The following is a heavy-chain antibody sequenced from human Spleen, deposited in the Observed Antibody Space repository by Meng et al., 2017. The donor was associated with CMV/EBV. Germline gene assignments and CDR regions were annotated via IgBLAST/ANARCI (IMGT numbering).Heavy chain of an antibody. Sequence: GESLKISCAASGFTFSSYWMHWVRQAPGKGLVWVSRINSDGSSTSYADSVKGRFTISRDNAKNTLYLQMNSLRTEDTAVYYCAKGSSWFGEFRPFDSWGQGTLVTVSS. V-gene: IGHV3-74*01. CDR1: GFTFSSYW. CDR3: AKGSSWFGEFRPFDS. CDR2: INSDGSST. D-gene: IGHD3-10*01. J-gene: IGHJ4*02.